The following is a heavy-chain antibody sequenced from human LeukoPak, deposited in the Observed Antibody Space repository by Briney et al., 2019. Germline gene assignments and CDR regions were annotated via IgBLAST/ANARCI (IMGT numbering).Heavy chain of an antibody. CDR1: TLTFSSYA. J-gene: IGHJ4*02. D-gene: IGHD2-15*01. Sequence: PGGSLRLSCAASTLTFSSYAMSWVRQAPGKGLEWVSGTTTSGGTTYYADSVKGRFTISRYNSKNTLSLQMTSLRAEDTAVYYCATARGGYWGQGTLVTVSS. CDR2: TTTSGGTT. V-gene: IGHV3-23*01. CDR3: ATARGGY.